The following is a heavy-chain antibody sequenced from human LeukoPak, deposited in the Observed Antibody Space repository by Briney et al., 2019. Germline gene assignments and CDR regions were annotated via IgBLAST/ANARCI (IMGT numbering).Heavy chain of an antibody. Sequence: ASVKVSCKASGYTFTGYYMHWVRQAPGQGLEWMGWINPNSGGTNYAQKFQGRVTMTRDTSISTAYIELSRLRSDDTAVYYCARASIRGYSYGPYYYYYGMDVWGQGTTVTVSS. V-gene: IGHV1-2*02. CDR1: GYTFTGYY. CDR2: INPNSGGT. J-gene: IGHJ6*02. CDR3: ARASIRGYSYGPYYYYYGMDV. D-gene: IGHD5-18*01.